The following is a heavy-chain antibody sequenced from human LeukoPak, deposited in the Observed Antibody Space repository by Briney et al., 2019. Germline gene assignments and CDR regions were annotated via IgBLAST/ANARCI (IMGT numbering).Heavy chain of an antibody. CDR2: ISSSSTFI. V-gene: IGHV3-21*01. D-gene: IGHD4-17*01. CDR1: GFIFSSSS. CDR3: ARERVDYGDWSRYYHYGMDV. Sequence: PGGSLRLSCAASGFIFSSSSINWVRRAPGKGLEWVSSISSSSTFISYADSVKGRFTISRDNAKNSLYLQMNSLRAEDTAVYYCARERVDYGDWSRYYHYGMDVWGQGTTVTVTS. J-gene: IGHJ6*02.